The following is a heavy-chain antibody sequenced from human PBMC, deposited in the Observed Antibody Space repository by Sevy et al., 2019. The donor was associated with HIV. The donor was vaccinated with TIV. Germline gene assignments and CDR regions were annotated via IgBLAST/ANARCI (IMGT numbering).Heavy chain of an antibody. J-gene: IGHJ4*02. Sequence: GGSLRLSCAASGFTFSSYAMSWVRQAPGKGLEWVSAISGSGGSTYYADSVKGRFTISRDNSKNTLYLQMNSLRAEDTAVYYCAKEHRPLRRPLPKRITMTEGVDYWGQRTLVTVSS. V-gene: IGHV3-23*01. CDR2: ISGSGGST. D-gene: IGHD3-22*01. CDR1: GFTFSSYA. CDR3: AKEHRPLRRPLPKRITMTEGVDY.